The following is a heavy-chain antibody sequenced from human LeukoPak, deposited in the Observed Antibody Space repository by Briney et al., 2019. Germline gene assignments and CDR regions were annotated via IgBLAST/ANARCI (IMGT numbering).Heavy chain of an antibody. D-gene: IGHD3-10*01. V-gene: IGHV3-7*01. CDR1: GFTFTSYW. J-gene: IGHJ4*02. Sequence: GGSLRLSCAASGFTFTSYWMSWVRQAPGKGLEWVANIKQDGSEKYYVDSVKGRFTISRDNAKNSLYLQMNSLRAEDTAVYYCARAWYYGSGSDKYYFDYWGQGTLVTVSS. CDR2: IKQDGSEK. CDR3: ARAWYYGSGSDKYYFDY.